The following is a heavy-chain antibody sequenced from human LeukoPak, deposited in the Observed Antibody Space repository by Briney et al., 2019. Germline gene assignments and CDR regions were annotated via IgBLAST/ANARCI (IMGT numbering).Heavy chain of an antibody. Sequence: PGGSLRLSCAASGFTFSSYWMSWVRQAPGKGLEWVANIKQDGSRIHYVDSVKGRFTISRDNAKNSLYLQMNSLRAEDTAVYYCARDPGIAAAGTVGCFDFWGQGTLVTVSS. J-gene: IGHJ4*02. CDR1: GFTFSSYW. CDR3: ARDPGIAAAGTVGCFDF. V-gene: IGHV3-7*01. D-gene: IGHD6-13*01. CDR2: IKQDGSRI.